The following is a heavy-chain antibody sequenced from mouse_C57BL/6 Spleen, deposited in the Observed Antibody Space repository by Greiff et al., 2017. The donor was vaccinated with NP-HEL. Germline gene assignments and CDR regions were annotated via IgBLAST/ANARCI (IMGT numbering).Heavy chain of an antibody. CDR2: IDPSDSET. D-gene: IGHD1-1*01. CDR3: ARRRYYGSYAMDY. V-gene: IGHV1-52*01. CDR1: GYTFTSYW. J-gene: IGHJ4*01. Sequence: VQLQQPGAELVRPGSSVKLSCKASGYTFTSYWMHWVKQRPIQGLEWIGNIDPSDSETHYNQKFKDKATLTVDKSSSTAYMQLSSLTSEDSAVYYCARRRYYGSYAMDYWGQGTSVTVSS.